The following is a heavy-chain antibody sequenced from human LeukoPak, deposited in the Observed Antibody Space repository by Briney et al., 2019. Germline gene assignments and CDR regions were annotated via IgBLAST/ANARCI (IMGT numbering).Heavy chain of an antibody. J-gene: IGHJ5*02. Sequence: SETLSLTCAVYGGSFSGYYWSWIRQPPGKGLEWIGEINHSGSTNYNPSLKSRVTISVDTSKNQFSLKLSSVTAADTAVYYCAGGRRVRGVQQNWFDPWGQGTLVTVSS. V-gene: IGHV4-34*01. CDR3: AGGRRVRGVQQNWFDP. CDR1: GGSFSGYY. D-gene: IGHD3-10*01. CDR2: INHSGST.